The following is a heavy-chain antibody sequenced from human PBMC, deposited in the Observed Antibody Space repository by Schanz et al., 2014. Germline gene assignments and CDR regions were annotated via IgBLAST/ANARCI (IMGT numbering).Heavy chain of an antibody. J-gene: IGHJ5*02. CDR3: ARGGADSATADES. V-gene: IGHV3-74*01. Sequence: EVQLVESGGELIQPGGSLRLSCEASGFTFSRYWMHWVRQAPGKGLEWVSRLNFDETYTSYADSVKGRFTISRDNAKNSVYLQMPRLRVEDTAVYYCARGGADSATADESWGRGTLVTVSS. CDR2: LNFDETYT. D-gene: IGHD5-18*01. CDR1: GFTFSRYW.